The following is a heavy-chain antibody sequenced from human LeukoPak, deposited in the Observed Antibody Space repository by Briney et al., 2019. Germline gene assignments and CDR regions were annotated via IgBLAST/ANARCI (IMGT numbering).Heavy chain of an antibody. CDR1: GFTFSTYS. Sequence: PGRSLRLSCAASGFTFSTYSINWVRQAPGKGLEWVSSISSSSSYIYYAGSVKGRFTVSRDNAKISLFLQMNSLRAEDTAVYYCARGGAYGDLTQPFDHWGQGTLVTVSS. CDR3: ARGGAYGDLTQPFDH. D-gene: IGHD4-17*01. J-gene: IGHJ4*02. CDR2: ISSSSSYI. V-gene: IGHV3-21*01.